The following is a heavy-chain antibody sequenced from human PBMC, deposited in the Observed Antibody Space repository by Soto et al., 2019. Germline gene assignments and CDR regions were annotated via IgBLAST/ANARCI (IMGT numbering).Heavy chain of an antibody. Sequence: VASVKVSCKASGYTFTSYGISWLRQAPGQGLEWMGWISAYNGNTNYAQKIQGRVTMTTDTSTSTAYMELRSLRSDDTAMYYCARDKVEMATIFDSWGQGTLVTVSS. CDR2: ISAYNGNT. V-gene: IGHV1-18*04. CDR1: GYTFTSYG. J-gene: IGHJ4*02. D-gene: IGHD5-12*01. CDR3: ARDKVEMATIFDS.